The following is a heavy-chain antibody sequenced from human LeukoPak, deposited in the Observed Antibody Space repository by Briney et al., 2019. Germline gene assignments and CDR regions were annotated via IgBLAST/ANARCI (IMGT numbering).Heavy chain of an antibody. D-gene: IGHD6-13*01. CDR3: ARETIAAAAPEYFQH. Sequence: ASVKVSCRASGYTFTSYGISWVRQAPGQGLEWMGWINTSTGNPTYAQGFTGRFVFSLDTSVSTAYLQISSLKAEDTAVYYCARETIAAAAPEYFQHWGQGTLVTVSS. CDR2: INTSTGNP. V-gene: IGHV7-4-1*02. J-gene: IGHJ1*01. CDR1: GYTFTSYG.